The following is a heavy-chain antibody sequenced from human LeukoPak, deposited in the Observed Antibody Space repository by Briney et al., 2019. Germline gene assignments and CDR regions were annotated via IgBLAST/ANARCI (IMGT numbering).Heavy chain of an antibody. Sequence: PGGSLRLSCAASGFTFSSYAMSWVRQAPGKGLEWVSAISGSGGSTYYADSVKGRFTISRDNSKNTLYPQMNSLRAEDTAVYYCAMYWGYYGSGSYYPSFDYWGQGTLFTVSS. D-gene: IGHD3-10*01. V-gene: IGHV3-23*01. J-gene: IGHJ4*02. CDR1: GFTFSSYA. CDR3: AMYWGYYGSGSYYPSFDY. CDR2: ISGSGGST.